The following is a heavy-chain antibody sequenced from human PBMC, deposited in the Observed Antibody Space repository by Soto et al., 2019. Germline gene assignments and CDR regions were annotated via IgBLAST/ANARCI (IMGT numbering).Heavy chain of an antibody. CDR3: EKECSVASCGFDI. CDR1: GYTFGKCG. Sequence: QVQLVQSGTEVKKPGASVKVSCKASGYTFGKCGISWVCQVHGQWREWVGWISGYHGNTVHAQKLWDRLNMTIDTSTSTDYMEMESLKSDDTAIYYCEKECSVASCGFDIWGQGTLVTVSS. D-gene: IGHD2-2*01. CDR2: ISGYHGNT. V-gene: IGHV1-18*01. J-gene: IGHJ4*02.